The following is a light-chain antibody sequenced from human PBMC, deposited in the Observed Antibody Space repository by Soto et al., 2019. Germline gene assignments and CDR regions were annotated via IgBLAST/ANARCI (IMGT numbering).Light chain of an antibody. J-gene: IGKJ3*01. Sequence: DIQMTQSPSTLSASVGDTVIITCRASQSISTWSAWYQQKPGKAPKLLIYKASSLESGVPSRFSGSGSGTEFTLTINSLQPDDIATYYCQQYNSYSLFGPGTKVEIK. CDR2: KAS. CDR1: QSISTW. CDR3: QQYNSYSL. V-gene: IGKV1-5*03.